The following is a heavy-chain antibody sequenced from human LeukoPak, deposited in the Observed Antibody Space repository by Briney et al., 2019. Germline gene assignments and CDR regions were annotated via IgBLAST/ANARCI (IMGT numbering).Heavy chain of an antibody. J-gene: IGHJ4*02. CDR2: ISSSSSYI. CDR3: ATRDIVATIVDY. D-gene: IGHD5-12*01. V-gene: IGHV3-21*01. CDR1: GFTFNSYG. Sequence: PGGSLRLSCAASGFTFNSYGMYWVRQAPGKGLEWVSSISSSSSYIYYADSVKGRFTISRGNAKNSLYLQMNSLRAEDTAVYYCATRDIVATIVDYWGQGTLVTVSS.